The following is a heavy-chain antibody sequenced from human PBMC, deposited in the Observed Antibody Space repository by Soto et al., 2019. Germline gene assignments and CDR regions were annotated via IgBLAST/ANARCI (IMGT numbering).Heavy chain of an antibody. J-gene: IGHJ4*02. CDR1: GFTFSSYW. Sequence: GGSLRLSCAASGFTFSSYWMHWVRQAPGKGLVWVSRINTDGSTTSYADSVRGRFTISRDNAKNTLYLQMNSLRAEDTSLYFCARAITVVDYWGQGTLVTVSS. V-gene: IGHV3-74*01. D-gene: IGHD3-16*01. CDR3: ARAITVVDY. CDR2: INTDGSTT.